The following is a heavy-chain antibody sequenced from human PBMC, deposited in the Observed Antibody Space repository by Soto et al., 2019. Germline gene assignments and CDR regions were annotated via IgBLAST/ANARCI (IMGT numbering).Heavy chain of an antibody. V-gene: IGHV3-64D*06. CDR2: ITSNGRNK. J-gene: IGHJ6*02. CDR1: GFTFSTYT. CDR3: VKDDRFYGMDV. Sequence: GGSLRLSCSASGFTFSTYTMYWVRQAPGKGLEYVSDITSNGRNKYYGDSVKDRFTISRDNSKNTLSLQMSSLRVEDTAVYYCVKDDRFYGMDVWGRGTTVTVSS.